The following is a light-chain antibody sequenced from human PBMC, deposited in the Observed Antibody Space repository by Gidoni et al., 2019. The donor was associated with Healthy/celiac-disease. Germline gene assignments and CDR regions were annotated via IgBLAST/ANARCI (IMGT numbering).Light chain of an antibody. CDR2: GAS. Sequence: EIVMTQSPATLSVSPGERATLSCRASQSVSSNLAWYQQKPGQAPRHLIYGASTRATGIPARFSGSRSGTEVTLTISSLQSEDFAVYYCQQYNNWPPSSFGQGTKLEIK. J-gene: IGKJ2*04. CDR1: QSVSSN. V-gene: IGKV3-15*01. CDR3: QQYNNWPPSS.